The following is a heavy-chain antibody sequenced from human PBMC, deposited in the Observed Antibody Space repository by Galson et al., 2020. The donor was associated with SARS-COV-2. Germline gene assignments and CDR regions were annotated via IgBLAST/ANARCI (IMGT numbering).Heavy chain of an antibody. D-gene: IGHD3-22*01. J-gene: IGHJ4*02. V-gene: IGHV1-2*02. CDR3: ARDKNSSGSYWKFFDY. CDR2: INPYTGDT. Sequence: ASVKVSCKTSGYTFTAYFLHWVRQAPGQGPEWVGWINPYTGDTNLARKFQGRVTLTRDTSSKTAYLELSRLRSDDTAVYFCARDKNSSGSYWKFFDYWGQGSLVTVSS. CDR1: GYTFTAYF.